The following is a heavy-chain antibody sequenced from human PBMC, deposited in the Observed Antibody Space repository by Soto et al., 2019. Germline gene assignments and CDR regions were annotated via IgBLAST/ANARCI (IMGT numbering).Heavy chain of an antibody. D-gene: IGHD2-15*01. CDR2: IKQDGSEK. CDR3: ARVDWSWYSAQMGAFDI. V-gene: IGHV3-7*01. Sequence: GGSLRLSCAASGFTFSSYWMSWVRQAPGKGLEWVANIKQDGSEKYYVESVKGRFTISRDNAKNSLYLQMNSLRAEDTAVYYCARVDWSWYSAQMGAFDIWGQGTMVTVSS. J-gene: IGHJ3*02. CDR1: GFTFSSYW.